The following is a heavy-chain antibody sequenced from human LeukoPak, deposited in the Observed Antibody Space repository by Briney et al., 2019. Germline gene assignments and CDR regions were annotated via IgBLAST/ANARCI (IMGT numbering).Heavy chain of an antibody. V-gene: IGHV3-23*01. CDR3: AKEQSMQLVPFYFDY. Sequence: GGSLRLSCAASGFTFSSYAMSWVRQAPGKGLEWVSAISGSGGSTYYADSVKGRFTISRDNSKNTLYLQMNSLRAEDTAVYYCAKEQSMQLVPFYFDYWGREPWSPSPQ. CDR1: GFTFSSYA. D-gene: IGHD6-13*01. J-gene: IGHJ4*02. CDR2: ISGSGGST.